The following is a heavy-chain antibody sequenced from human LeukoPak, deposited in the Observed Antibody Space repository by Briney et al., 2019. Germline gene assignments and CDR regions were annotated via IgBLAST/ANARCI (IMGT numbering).Heavy chain of an antibody. D-gene: IGHD4-17*01. J-gene: IGHJ3*02. CDR1: GGSIGSGDYY. CDR3: ARSTVANPDDAFDI. V-gene: IGHV4-30-4*01. CDR2: IYYSGST. Sequence: SETLSLTCTVSGGSIGSGDYYWSWIRQPPGKGLEWIGYIYYSGSTYYNPSLKSRVTISVDTSKNQFSLKLSSVTAADTAVYYCARSTVANPDDAFDIWGQGTMVTVSS.